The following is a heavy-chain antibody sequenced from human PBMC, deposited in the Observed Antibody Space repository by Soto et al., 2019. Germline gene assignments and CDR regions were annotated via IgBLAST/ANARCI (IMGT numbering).Heavy chain of an antibody. CDR3: ARWGHPAVKAFDI. CDR2: IHYTGSR. Sequence: SETLSLTCTVSGASVNYYYWNWVRQPLGKGLEWIGFIHYTGSRIFNPSLQSRVTMSVDVSQNQFSLRLTSVTAADTAIYYCARWGHPAVKAFDIWGQGTTVTVSS. V-gene: IGHV4-59*02. J-gene: IGHJ3*02. CDR1: GASVNYYY. D-gene: IGHD3-16*01.